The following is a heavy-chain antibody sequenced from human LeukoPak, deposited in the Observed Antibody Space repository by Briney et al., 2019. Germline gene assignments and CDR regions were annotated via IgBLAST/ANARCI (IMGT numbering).Heavy chain of an antibody. CDR1: GFTFTNYW. J-gene: IGHJ4*02. V-gene: IGHV3-7*01. D-gene: IGHD6-13*01. CDR3: ARVHSSSWYGENFDY. CDR2: IKQDGSEK. Sequence: GGSLRLSCAASGFTFTNYWMSWVRQAPGKGLEWVANIKQDGSEKYYVDSVKGRFTISRDNAKNSLYLQMNSLRAEDTAVYYCARVHSSSWYGENFDYWGQGTLVTVSS.